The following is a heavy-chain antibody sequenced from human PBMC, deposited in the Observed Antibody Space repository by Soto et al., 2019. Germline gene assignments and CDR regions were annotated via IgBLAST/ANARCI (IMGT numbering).Heavy chain of an antibody. CDR1: GGSISRYY. V-gene: IGHV4-59*01. D-gene: IGHD3-3*01. CDR3: ARASGSGYYKVHYGMDG. J-gene: IGHJ6*02. CDR2: IYYRGST. Sequence: ETLSLTCTVSGGSISRYYWSWIRQPPGKGLEWIGYIYYRGSTNYNPSLKSGVTISVDTSKNQFSLKLSSVTAADTAVYYCARASGSGYYKVHYGMDGWGQGTTVTVSS.